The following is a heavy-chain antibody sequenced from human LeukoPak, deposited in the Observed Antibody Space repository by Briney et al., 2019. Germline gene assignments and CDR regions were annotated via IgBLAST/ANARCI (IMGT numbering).Heavy chain of an antibody. D-gene: IGHD6-19*01. V-gene: IGHV3-23*01. CDR1: GFTFSSYA. CDR3: AKEYSSGWYYYMDV. Sequence: GGSLRLSCAASGFTFSSYAMSWVRQAPGKGLEWVSAISGSGGSTYYADSVKGRFTISREKSKNTLYLQMNSLRAEDTAVYYCAKEYSSGWYYYMDVWGKGTTVTVSS. CDR2: ISGSGGST. J-gene: IGHJ6*03.